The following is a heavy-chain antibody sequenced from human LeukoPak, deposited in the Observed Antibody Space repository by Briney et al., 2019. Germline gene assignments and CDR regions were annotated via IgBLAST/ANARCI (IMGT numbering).Heavy chain of an antibody. CDR2: ISAGGSTI. J-gene: IGHJ5*02. D-gene: IGHD1-14*01. V-gene: IGHV3-48*03. CDR3: AREASKPYNWFDP. CDR1: GFTFSRHE. Sequence: GGSLRLSCAASGFTFSRHEMHWIRQAPGKGLEWVSYISAGGSTISYIDSVKGRFTISRDNARNSLYLQMNSLRAEDTAVYYCAREASKPYNWFDPWGQGTLVTVSS.